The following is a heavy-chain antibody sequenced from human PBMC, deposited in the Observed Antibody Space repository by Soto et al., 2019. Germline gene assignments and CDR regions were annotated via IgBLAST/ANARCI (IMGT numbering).Heavy chain of an antibody. V-gene: IGHV3-21*06. Sequence: PGGSLRLSCAASGFTLRTYTMNWVRQAPGKGLEWVPSISISSSDRYYADSVRGRFTISRDNAKNALYLQMNSLRADDTAVYFCVRGMNPLFGGQGTLVTVSS. CDR2: ISISSSDR. CDR1: GFTLRTYT. CDR3: VRGMNPLF. J-gene: IGHJ4*01.